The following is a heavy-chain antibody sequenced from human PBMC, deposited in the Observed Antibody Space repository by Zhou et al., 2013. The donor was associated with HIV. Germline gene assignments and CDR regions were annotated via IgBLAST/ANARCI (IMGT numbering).Heavy chain of an antibody. CDR1: GYTLTVYY. CDR3: ARETGGNYYDAFDI. J-gene: IGHJ3*02. D-gene: IGHD1-1*01. V-gene: IGHV1-2*02. CDR2: INPNSGDT. Sequence: QVQLVQSGAEVKKPGASVKVSCKASGYTLTVYYIHWVRQAPGQGLEWMGWINPNSGDTNYAQKFQGRVTMTRDTSINTAYMDLNRLRSDDTAVYYCARETGGNYYDAFDIWGQGTMVIVSS.